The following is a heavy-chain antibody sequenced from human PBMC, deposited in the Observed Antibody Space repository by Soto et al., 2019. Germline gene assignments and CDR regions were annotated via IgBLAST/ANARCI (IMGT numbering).Heavy chain of an antibody. CDR2: IYSGGST. J-gene: IGHJ4*02. D-gene: IGHD3-10*01. V-gene: IGHV3-66*01. CDR1: GFTVSSNY. CDR3: ARCGSPPSSYSGAGSYPLFDY. Sequence: EVQLVESGGGLVQPGGSLRLSCAASGFTVSSNYMSWVRQAPGKGLEWVSVIYSGGSTYYADSVKGRFTISRDNSKNTLYLHMNSLRAEYTAVYYCARCGSPPSSYSGAGSYPLFDYWGQGTLVTVSS.